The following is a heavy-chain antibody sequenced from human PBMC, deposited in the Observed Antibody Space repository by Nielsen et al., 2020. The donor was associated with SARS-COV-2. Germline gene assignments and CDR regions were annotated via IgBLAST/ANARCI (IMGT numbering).Heavy chain of an antibody. V-gene: IGHV5-51*01. CDR2: IYPAGSDT. J-gene: IGHJ3*02. Sequence: GESLKISCRVSGYSFTTHWIGWVRQMPGKGLEWMGMIYPAGSDTRYRPSFQGHVSISADKYTDTAYLQWSSLKASDTAMYYCGAAVDLQHDAFDIWGQGTMVVVSS. CDR1: GYSFTTHW. CDR3: GAAVDLQHDAFDI. D-gene: IGHD6-13*01.